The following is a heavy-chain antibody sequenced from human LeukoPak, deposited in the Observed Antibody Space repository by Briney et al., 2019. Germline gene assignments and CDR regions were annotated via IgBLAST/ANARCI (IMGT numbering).Heavy chain of an antibody. CDR3: GKDISAGGMDV. CDR2: IGWNSART. J-gene: IGHJ6*02. V-gene: IGHV3-9*01. CDR1: GFIFSDYY. D-gene: IGHD3-10*01. Sequence: GGSLRLSCAASGFIFSDYYMTWIRQAPGKGLEWVSGIGWNSARTGYADSVRGRFTISRDNAKNSLYLQMNSLRAEDTALYYCGKDISAGGMDVWGQGTTVTVSS.